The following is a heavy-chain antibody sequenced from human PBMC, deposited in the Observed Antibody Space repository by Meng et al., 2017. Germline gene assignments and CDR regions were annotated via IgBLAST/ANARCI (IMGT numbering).Heavy chain of an antibody. Sequence: QGQLVQSGSEVKKAGASVKVSCKTSGFTLTKYFMHWVRQAPGQGLEWMGAIYPTGGGTRYAQQFQGRFTTTRDTSISTAYMELSRLRSDDTAVYYCARSERYVLGFDYWGQGTLVTVSS. J-gene: IGHJ4*02. D-gene: IGHD3-16*01. CDR2: IYPTGGGT. CDR3: ARSERYVLGFDY. CDR1: GFTLTKYF. V-gene: IGHV1-46*01.